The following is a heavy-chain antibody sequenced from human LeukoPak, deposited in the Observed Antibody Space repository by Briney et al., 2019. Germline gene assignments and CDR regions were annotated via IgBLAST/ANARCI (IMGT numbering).Heavy chain of an antibody. V-gene: IGHV4-4*02. CDR2: IHHSGST. Sequence: SETLSLTCAVSGGSITSSNWWSWVRQPPGKGLEWIGEIHHSGSTNYNPSLKSRVTISVDKSKNQFSLKLSSVTAADTALYYCARYCGGDCYIMNAFDIWGQGTMVTVSS. D-gene: IGHD2-21*02. J-gene: IGHJ3*02. CDR1: GGSITSSNW. CDR3: ARYCGGDCYIMNAFDI.